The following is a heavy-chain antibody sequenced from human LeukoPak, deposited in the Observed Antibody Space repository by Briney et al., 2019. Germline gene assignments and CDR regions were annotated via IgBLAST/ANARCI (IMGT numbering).Heavy chain of an antibody. CDR2: IKEDGSRT. J-gene: IGHJ4*02. Sequence: GGSLRLSCAASGFTFSSYWMSWVRQAPGKGLELVAKIKEDGSRTHYVDSVKGRFTISRDNAKNSLYLQMNSLRAEDTAVYYCARQLSGWYDADPYWGQGTLVTVSS. D-gene: IGHD6-19*01. CDR3: ARQLSGWYDADPY. V-gene: IGHV3-7*05. CDR1: GFTFSSYW.